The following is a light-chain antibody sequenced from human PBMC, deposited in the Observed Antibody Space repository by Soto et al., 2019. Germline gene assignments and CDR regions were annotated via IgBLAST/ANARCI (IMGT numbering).Light chain of an antibody. CDR1: QSVSY. CDR3: QQYGSPPRR. CDR2: GAS. Sequence: EIVLTQSPGTLSLSPGERATLFCRASQSVSYVAWYQQKPGQGPRLLIYGASSRATGIPDRFSGSGSGTDFTLIISRLEPEDLAVYYGQQYGSPPRRFCQGTKVEIK. J-gene: IGKJ1*01. V-gene: IGKV3-20*01.